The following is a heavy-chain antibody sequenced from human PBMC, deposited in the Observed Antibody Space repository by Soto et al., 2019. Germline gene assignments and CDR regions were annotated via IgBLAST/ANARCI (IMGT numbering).Heavy chain of an antibody. CDR1: GFTFNIYA. CDR2: ISGSGGGT. CDR3: AKDARPDGYWDFDY. Sequence: GSLRLSCAASGFTFNIYAMSWVRQAPVKGLEWVSAISGSGGGTYYADSVEGRFTISRDNSNNTLYLQMSSLRAEDTAVYYCAKDARPDGYWDFDYWGQGTLVTVSS. V-gene: IGHV3-23*01. J-gene: IGHJ4*02. D-gene: IGHD5-12*01.